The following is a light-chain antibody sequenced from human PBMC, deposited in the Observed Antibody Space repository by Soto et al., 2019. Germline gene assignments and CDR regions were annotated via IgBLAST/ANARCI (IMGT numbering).Light chain of an antibody. V-gene: IGKV4-1*01. CDR3: QQFYSSPLT. J-gene: IGKJ1*01. Sequence: DIVLTQSPYSLAVSLGERATLNCKSSQTILYTSNNKNCLAWYQQRPGQPPKVLIYWASTRESGVPDRFSGSGSGTDFTLTISSLQAEDVAVYYCQQFYSSPLTFGQGTKVDIK. CDR1: QTILYTSNNKNC. CDR2: WAS.